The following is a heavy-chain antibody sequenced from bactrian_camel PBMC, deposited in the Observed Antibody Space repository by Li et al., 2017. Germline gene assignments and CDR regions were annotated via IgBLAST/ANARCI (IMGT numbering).Heavy chain of an antibody. CDR3: AADVGSMSGNCQPNY. J-gene: IGHJ4*01. CDR1: PYTTTIDC. Sequence: HVQLVESGGGSVQPGGSLRLSCAASPYTTTIDCMAWFRQAPGKEREAVAAIDDDGSTAYIKSVKGRFTISRDNAKSSVYLQMNNLQPEDTAMYYCAADVGSMSGNCQPNYWGQGTQVTVS. D-gene: IGHD6*01. CDR2: IDDDGST. V-gene: IGHV3S53*01.